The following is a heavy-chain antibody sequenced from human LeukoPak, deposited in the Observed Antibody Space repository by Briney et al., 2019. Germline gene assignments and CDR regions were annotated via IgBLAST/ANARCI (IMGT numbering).Heavy chain of an antibody. J-gene: IGHJ4*02. CDR2: IRYDGSNT. CDR3: ARDERWELLTFDY. V-gene: IGHV3-30*02. Sequence: GGSLRLSCAASGFTFNNYGMHWVRQAPGKGLEWVAFIRYDGSNTYYADSVKGRFTISRDNSKNSLYLQMNSLRAEDTALYYCARDERWELLTFDYWGQGTLVTVSS. D-gene: IGHD1-26*01. CDR1: GFTFNNYG.